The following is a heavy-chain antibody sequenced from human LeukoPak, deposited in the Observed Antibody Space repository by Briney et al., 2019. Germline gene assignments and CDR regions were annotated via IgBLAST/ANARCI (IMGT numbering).Heavy chain of an antibody. CDR3: ARESWYCSGGSCYSNYYYGMDV. D-gene: IGHD2-15*01. Sequence: PGGSLRLSCAASGFTFSSYSMNWVRQAPGKGLEWVSSISSSGSYIYYADSVKGRFTISRDNAKNSLYLQMNSLRAEDTAVYYCARESWYCSGGSCYSNYYYGMDVWGQGTTVTVSS. CDR2: ISSSGSYI. CDR1: GFTFSSYS. J-gene: IGHJ6*02. V-gene: IGHV3-21*01.